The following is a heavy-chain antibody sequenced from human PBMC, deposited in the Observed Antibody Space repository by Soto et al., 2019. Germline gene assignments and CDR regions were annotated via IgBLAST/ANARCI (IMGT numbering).Heavy chain of an antibody. Sequence: PGGSLRLSCAASGFTFSSYSMNWVRQAPGKGLEWVSSISSSSSYIYYADSVKGRFTISRDNAKNSLYLQMNSLRAEDTAVYYCAREISSRALYYYGMDVWGQGTTVTVS. CDR2: ISSSSSYI. J-gene: IGHJ6*02. CDR1: GFTFSSYS. D-gene: IGHD6-13*01. V-gene: IGHV3-21*01. CDR3: AREISSRALYYYGMDV.